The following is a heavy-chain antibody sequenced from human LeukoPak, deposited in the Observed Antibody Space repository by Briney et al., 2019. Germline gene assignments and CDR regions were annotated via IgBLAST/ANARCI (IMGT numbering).Heavy chain of an antibody. Sequence: SETLSLTCTVSGGSTSSGGYYWSWIRQHPGKGLEWIGYIYYSGSTYYNPSLKSRVTISVDTSKNQFSLKLSSVTAADTAVYYCARHTDIHITIFGVVSGRSEYYFDYWGQGTLVTVSS. CDR3: ARHTDIHITIFGVVSGRSEYYFDY. CDR2: IYYSGST. V-gene: IGHV4-31*03. CDR1: GGSTSSGGYY. J-gene: IGHJ4*02. D-gene: IGHD3-3*01.